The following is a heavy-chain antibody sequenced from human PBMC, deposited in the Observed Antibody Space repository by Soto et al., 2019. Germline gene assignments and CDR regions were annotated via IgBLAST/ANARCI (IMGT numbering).Heavy chain of an antibody. CDR3: ARGSGGIAAGPYYYYGMDV. CDR2: ISYDGSNK. Sequence: QLGGSLRLSCAASGFTFSSYAMHWVRQAPGKGLEWVAVISYDGSNKYYAGSVKGRFTISRDNSKNTLYLQMNSLRAEDTAVYYCARGSGGIAAGPYYYYGMDVWGQGTTVTVSS. J-gene: IGHJ6*02. D-gene: IGHD6-13*01. CDR1: GFTFSSYA. V-gene: IGHV3-30-3*01.